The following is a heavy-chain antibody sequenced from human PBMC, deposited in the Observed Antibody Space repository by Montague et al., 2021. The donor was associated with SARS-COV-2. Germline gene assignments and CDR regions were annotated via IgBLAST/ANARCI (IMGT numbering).Heavy chain of an antibody. D-gene: IGHD2-21*02. J-gene: IGHJ2*01. CDR2: TYYRSKWYN. CDR3: ARAYCGGDCYFYWYFDL. V-gene: IGHV6-1*01. CDR1: GDSVSSNIAT. Sequence: CAISGDSVSSNIATWNWIRQSPSRGLEWLGRTYYRSKWYNDYAVSVISRVIINPDTSNNRISLQLNSVTPEDTAVYYCARAYCGGDCYFYWYFDLWGRGTLVTVSS.